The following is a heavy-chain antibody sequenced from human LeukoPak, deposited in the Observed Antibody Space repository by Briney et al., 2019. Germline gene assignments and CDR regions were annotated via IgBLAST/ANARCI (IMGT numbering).Heavy chain of an antibody. Sequence: GGSLRLSCAASGFTFSSYWMHWVRQAPGKGLVWVSRINSDGSSTSYADSVKGRFTISRDNVKNTLYLQMNSLRAEDTAVYYCARHELERRYYYYYMDVWGKGTTVTVSS. CDR2: INSDGSST. CDR1: GFTFSSYW. CDR3: ARHELERRYYYYYMDV. J-gene: IGHJ6*03. D-gene: IGHD1-1*01. V-gene: IGHV3-74*01.